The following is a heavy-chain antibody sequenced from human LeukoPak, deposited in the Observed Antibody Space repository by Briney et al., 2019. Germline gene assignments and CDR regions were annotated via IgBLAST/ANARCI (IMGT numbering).Heavy chain of an antibody. V-gene: IGHV5-10-1*01. CDR1: GYSFTSYW. J-gene: IGHJ4*02. CDR3: ARHGVITAHFDY. D-gene: IGHD3-10*01. CDR2: IDPSDSYT. Sequence: GQSLNSSCKGSGYSFTSYWITWVRPMPGKGLEWMGTIDPSDSYTTDSPSFEGHVSISADKSISTAYLQWSSLKASDTAMYYCARHGVITAHFDYWGQGTVDTDSS.